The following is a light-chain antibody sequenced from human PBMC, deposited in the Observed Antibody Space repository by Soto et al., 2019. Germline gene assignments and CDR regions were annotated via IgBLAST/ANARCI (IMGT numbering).Light chain of an antibody. CDR2: DAS. CDR3: QQYMNYAT. Sequence: DIQMTQSPSTLSAYVGARVTFTCRPSQSISTWLAWYQQKPGKAPKLLIYDASSLQSDVPSRSRGSGSGTEFTLTISALQTDDFASYYCQQYMNYATFGQGTKVEIK. J-gene: IGKJ1*01. V-gene: IGKV1-5*01. CDR1: QSISTW.